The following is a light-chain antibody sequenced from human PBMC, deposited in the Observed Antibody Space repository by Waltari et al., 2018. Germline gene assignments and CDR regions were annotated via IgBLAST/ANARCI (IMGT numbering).Light chain of an antibody. CDR2: EVI. J-gene: IGLJ1*01. CDR1: SSDVGNYEL. V-gene: IGLV2-23*02. CDR3: CSYAGLGTYV. Sequence: QSALTQPASVSGTPGQSITISCTGTSSDVGNYELVSWYQQHPGKAPKLLVCEVIKRPSGVSSRFAASKSGTAASLTIAGLQAEDEADYYCCSYAGLGTYVFGSGTKVTVL.